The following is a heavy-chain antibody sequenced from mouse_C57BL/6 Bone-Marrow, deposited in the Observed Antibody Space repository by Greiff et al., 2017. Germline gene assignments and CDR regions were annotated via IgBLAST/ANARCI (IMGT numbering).Heavy chain of an antibody. V-gene: IGHV1-55*01. J-gene: IGHJ2*01. Sequence: QVQLKQPGAELVKPGASVKMSCKASGYTFTSYWITWVKQRPGQGLEWIGDIYPGSGSPNYNEKFKSKATLTVDTSSSTAYMQLSSLTSEDSAVYYCARGGGAYYSPVDYWGQGTTLTVSA. CDR1: GYTFTSYW. D-gene: IGHD2-12*01. CDR3: ARGGGAYYSPVDY. CDR2: IYPGSGSP.